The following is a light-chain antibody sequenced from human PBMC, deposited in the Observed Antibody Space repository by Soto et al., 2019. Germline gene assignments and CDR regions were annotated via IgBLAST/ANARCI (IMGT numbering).Light chain of an antibody. CDR3: QTWGTGIVV. CDR2: LNSDGSH. Sequence: QPVLTQSPSASASLGASVKLTCTLSSGHSDYAIAWHQQQPEKGTRYLMNLNSDGSHSKGDGIPDRFSGSSSGAERYLTSPSLQSEDEADYYCQTWGTGIVVFGGGTKLTVL. CDR1: SGHSDYA. J-gene: IGLJ2*01. V-gene: IGLV4-69*01.